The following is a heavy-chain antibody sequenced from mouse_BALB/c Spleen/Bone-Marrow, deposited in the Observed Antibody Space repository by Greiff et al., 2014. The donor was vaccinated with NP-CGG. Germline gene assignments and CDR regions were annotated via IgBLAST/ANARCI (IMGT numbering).Heavy chain of an antibody. V-gene: IGHV1S81*02. CDR1: GYTFTSYW. Sequence: VQLQQSGAELVKPGASVKLSCKASGYTFTSYWMHWVKQRPGQGLEWIGEINPSNGRTNYNEKSKSKATLTVDKSSSTAYMQLSSLTSEDSAVYYCARPYYGPYFDYWGQGTTLTVSS. J-gene: IGHJ2*01. CDR3: ARPYYGPYFDY. CDR2: INPSNGRT. D-gene: IGHD1-2*01.